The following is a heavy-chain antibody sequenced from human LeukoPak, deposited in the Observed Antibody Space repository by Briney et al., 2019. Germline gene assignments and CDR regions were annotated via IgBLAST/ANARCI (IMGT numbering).Heavy chain of an antibody. CDR1: GFTFSSYA. CDR2: IYSGGST. Sequence: GGSLRLSCAASGFTFSSYAMSWVRQAPGKGLEWVSVIYSGGSTYYADSVKGRFTISRDNAKNSLYLQMNSLRAEDTAVYYCAKAPSKYDFWSGYHYYYMDVWGKGTTVTVSS. V-gene: IGHV3-23*03. CDR3: AKAPSKYDFWSGYHYYYMDV. D-gene: IGHD3-3*01. J-gene: IGHJ6*03.